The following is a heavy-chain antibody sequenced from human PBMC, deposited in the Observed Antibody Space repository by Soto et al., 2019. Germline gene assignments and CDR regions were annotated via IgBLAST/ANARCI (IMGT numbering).Heavy chain of an antibody. J-gene: IGHJ4*02. D-gene: IGHD1-26*01. CDR3: AKDISSYSGSYTYYFDY. V-gene: IGHV3-30*18. Sequence: QVQLVESGGGVVQPGRSLRLSCVASGFSFGKYAMHWVRQAPGKELEWVAVISHDVSKKYSADSVMGRFTISSDNSENTLFLKVNSLRGEDTAVYYCAKDISSYSGSYTYYFDYWGQGNLVTVSS. CDR1: GFSFGKYA. CDR2: ISHDVSKK.